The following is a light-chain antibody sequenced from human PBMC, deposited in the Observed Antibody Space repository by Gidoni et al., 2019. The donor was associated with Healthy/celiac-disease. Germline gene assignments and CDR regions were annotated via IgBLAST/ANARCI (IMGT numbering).Light chain of an antibody. CDR3: QQYGSSPPWT. CDR1: QRVSSSY. J-gene: IGKJ1*01. CDR2: GAS. Sequence: EIVLTHSPGTLSLSPGERATLSCRASQRVSSSYLTWYQQKPGQAPRLLIYGASSRATGIPDRFSGSGSGTDFTLTISRLEPEDFAVYYCQQYGSSPPWTFGQGTKVEIK. V-gene: IGKV3-20*01.